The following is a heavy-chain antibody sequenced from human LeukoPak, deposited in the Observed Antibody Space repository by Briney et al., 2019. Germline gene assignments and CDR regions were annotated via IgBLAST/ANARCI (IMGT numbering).Heavy chain of an antibody. Sequence: SETLSLTCTVSGGSISSCSYYWGWIRQPPGKGLEWLGCIQDSRTPYYSPSLKSRLTISADTSQSQFSLRLSFVTAADTAIYYCATRRDYQAYDHWGQGTLVTVSS. CDR3: ATRRDYQAYDH. CDR2: IQDSRTP. D-gene: IGHD3-16*01. V-gene: IGHV4-31*03. J-gene: IGHJ4*02. CDR1: GGSISSCSYY.